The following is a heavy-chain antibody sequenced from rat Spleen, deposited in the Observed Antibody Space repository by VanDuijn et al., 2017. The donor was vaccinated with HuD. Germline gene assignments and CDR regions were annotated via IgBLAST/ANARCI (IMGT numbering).Heavy chain of an antibody. CDR1: GFSLTSNS. Sequence: QVQLKESGPGLVQPSQTLSLTCTVSGFSLTSNSVHWVRQPPGKGLEWMGGIWGDGSTDYNSALKSRLSISRDTSKSQVLLKMNSLQTDDTAIYFCTRNYYYDGTYYYQVMDALGQGASVTVSS. J-gene: IGHJ4*01. D-gene: IGHD1-12*02. CDR2: IWGDGST. V-gene: IGHV2-1*01. CDR3: TRNYYYDGTYYYQVMDA.